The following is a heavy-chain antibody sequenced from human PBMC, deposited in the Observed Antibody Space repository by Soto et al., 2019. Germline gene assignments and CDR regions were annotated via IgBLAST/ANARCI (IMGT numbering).Heavy chain of an antibody. J-gene: IGHJ6*02. D-gene: IGHD1-26*01. CDR1: GGTFSSYA. V-gene: IGHV1-69*12. Sequence: QVQLVQSGAEVKKPGSSVKVSCKASGGTFSSYAINWVRQAPGQGLEWMGGIIPIFATADYAQMFQGRVTISAEDSTSTGSMELSSLRSEDTAVYYCAQCQWGVNYYYGMDVWGPGTTVTVSS. CDR3: AQCQWGVNYYYGMDV. CDR2: IIPIFATA.